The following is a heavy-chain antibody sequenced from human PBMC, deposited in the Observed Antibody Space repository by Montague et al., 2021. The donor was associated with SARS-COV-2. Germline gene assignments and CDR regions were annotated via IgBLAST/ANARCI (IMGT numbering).Heavy chain of an antibody. CDR1: GGSISSSSYY. CDR2: IYYSGST. D-gene: IGHD2-2*01. Sequence: SEILSLTCTVSGGSISSSSYYWGWIRRPPGKGLEWIGSIYYSGSTYYNPSLKSRVTISVDTSKNQFSLKLSSVTAADTAVYYCARLKAPYCSSTSCYSASWFDPWGQGTLVTVSS. CDR3: ARLKAPYCSSTSCYSASWFDP. J-gene: IGHJ5*02. V-gene: IGHV4-39*01.